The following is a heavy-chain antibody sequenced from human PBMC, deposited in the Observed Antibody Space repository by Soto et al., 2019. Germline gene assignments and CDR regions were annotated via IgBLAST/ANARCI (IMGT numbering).Heavy chain of an antibody. CDR2: IYYSGST. CDR1: GWSFSGYY. Sequence: SETLSLTCAVYGWSFSGYYWSWIRQPPGKGLEWIGYIYYSGSTKYKPSLKSRVTMSVDTSKNQFSLKVSSATAADTAVYYCARHSNRNYGLYYFDYWGLGALVTVSS. J-gene: IGHJ4*02. V-gene: IGHV4-59*08. CDR3: ARHSNRNYGLYYFDY. D-gene: IGHD4-4*01.